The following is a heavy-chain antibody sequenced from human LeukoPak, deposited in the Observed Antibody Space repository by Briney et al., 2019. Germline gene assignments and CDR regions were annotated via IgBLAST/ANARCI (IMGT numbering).Heavy chain of an antibody. Sequence: GGSLRLSCAASGFTFSSYWMHWVRQAPGKGLVWVSRINSDGSSTSYADSVKGRFTISRDNAKNSLYLQMNSLRAEDPAVYYWARALGYYGSENWFDPWGQGALVTVSS. CDR3: ARALGYYGSENWFDP. CDR1: GFTFSSYW. CDR2: INSDGSST. D-gene: IGHD3-10*01. J-gene: IGHJ5*02. V-gene: IGHV3-74*01.